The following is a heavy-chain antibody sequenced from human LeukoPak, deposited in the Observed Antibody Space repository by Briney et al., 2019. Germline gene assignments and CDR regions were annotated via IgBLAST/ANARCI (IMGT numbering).Heavy chain of an antibody. Sequence: GGSLRLSCAASGLTVSSNCMSWVRQAPGKGLEWVSFIYSGGNTYYADSVKGRFTISRDNSKNTLHLQMNSLRAEDTAMYYCARRAGDYSHPYDYWGQGTLVTVSS. CDR2: IYSGGNT. D-gene: IGHD3-22*01. J-gene: IGHJ4*02. V-gene: IGHV3-53*01. CDR1: GLTVSSNC. CDR3: ARRAGDYSHPYDY.